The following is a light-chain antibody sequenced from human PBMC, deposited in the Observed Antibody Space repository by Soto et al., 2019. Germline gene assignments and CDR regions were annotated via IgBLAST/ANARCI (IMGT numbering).Light chain of an antibody. CDR3: NSYTSTNNYV. CDR2: DVS. Sequence: QSVLTQPASVSGSPGQSITISCTGTSSDVGDYNYVSWYQQHPGKAPKLMIYDVSNRPSGVSNRFSGSKSGNTASLTISGLQAEYEADYYCNSYTSTNNYVFGTGTKLTVL. V-gene: IGLV2-14*01. CDR1: SSDVGDYNY. J-gene: IGLJ1*01.